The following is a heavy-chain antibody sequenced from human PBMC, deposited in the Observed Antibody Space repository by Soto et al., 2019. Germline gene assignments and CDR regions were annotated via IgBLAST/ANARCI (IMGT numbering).Heavy chain of an antibody. D-gene: IGHD5-12*01. V-gene: IGHV4-59*08. CDR3: AREYSGYVFDY. J-gene: IGHJ4*02. Sequence: QVQLQESGPGLVKPSETLSLTCTVSGGSISSYYWCWIRQPPGKGLEWIGYIYYSGSTNYNPSLKSRVTISVDTSKNQFSLKLSSVTAADTAVYYCAREYSGYVFDYWGQGTLVTVSS. CDR1: GGSISSYY. CDR2: IYYSGST.